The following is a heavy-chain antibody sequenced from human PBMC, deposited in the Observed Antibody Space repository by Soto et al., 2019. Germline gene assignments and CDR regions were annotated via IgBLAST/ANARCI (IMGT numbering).Heavy chain of an antibody. CDR3: ARTPRRSRYCSSTSCYAGYYYYYYGMDV. D-gene: IGHD2-2*01. V-gene: IGHV4-34*01. Sequence: PSETLSLTCAVYGGSFSGYYWSWIRQPPGKGLEWIGEINHSGSTNYNPSLKSRVTISVDTSKNQFSLKLSSVTAADTAVYYCARTPRRSRYCSSTSCYAGYYYYYYGMDVWGQGTTVT. J-gene: IGHJ6*02. CDR2: INHSGST. CDR1: GGSFSGYY.